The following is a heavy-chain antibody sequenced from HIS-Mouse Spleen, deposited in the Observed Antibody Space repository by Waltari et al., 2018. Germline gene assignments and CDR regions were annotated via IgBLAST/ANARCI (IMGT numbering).Heavy chain of an antibody. V-gene: IGHV4-39*07. D-gene: IGHD6-13*01. Sequence: LQLQESGPGLVKPSETLSLTCPVSGGSISSSSYYWGWIRQPPGKGLEWIGSIYYSGSTYYNPSLKSRVTISVDTSKNQFSLKLSSVTAADTAVYYCAREIPYSSSWYDWYFDLWGRGTLVTVSS. CDR3: AREIPYSSSWYDWYFDL. CDR2: IYYSGST. CDR1: GGSISSSSYY. J-gene: IGHJ2*01.